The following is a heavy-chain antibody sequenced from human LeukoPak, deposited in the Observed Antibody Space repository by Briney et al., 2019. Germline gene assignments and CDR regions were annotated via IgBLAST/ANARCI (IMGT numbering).Heavy chain of an antibody. D-gene: IGHD2-2*01. Sequence: GRIYTSGSTNYNPSLKSRVTMSVDTSKNQFFLKLSSVTAADTAVYYCARVVPAAIHYYFDYWGQGTLVTVSS. CDR2: IYTSGST. CDR3: ARVVPAAIHYYFDY. V-gene: IGHV4-4*07. J-gene: IGHJ4*02.